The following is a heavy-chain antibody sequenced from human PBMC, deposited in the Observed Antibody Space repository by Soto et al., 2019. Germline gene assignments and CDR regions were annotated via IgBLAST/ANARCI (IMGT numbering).Heavy chain of an antibody. CDR1: GGSISSSNW. J-gene: IGHJ6*02. V-gene: IGHV4-4*02. Sequence: PSKTLSLTCAVSGGSISSSNWWSWVRQPPGKGLEWIGEIYHSGSTNYNPSLKSRVTISVDKSKNQFSLKLSSVTAADTAVYYCARASGYYYYYGMDVWGQGTTVTVSS. D-gene: IGHD1-26*01. CDR3: ARASGYYYYYGMDV. CDR2: IYHSGST.